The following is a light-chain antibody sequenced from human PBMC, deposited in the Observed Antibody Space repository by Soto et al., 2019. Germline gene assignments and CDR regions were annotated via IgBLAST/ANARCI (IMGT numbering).Light chain of an antibody. CDR2: AAS. CDR3: QQYGSAPRT. Sequence: EIVLTQSPGTLSLSPGERATLSCRASQSVSSSYLVWHQQKPGQSPRLLIYAASSRATGIPDRFSGIGSGTDFTLTISRLEPEDSAVYYCQQYGSAPRTFGQGTKVDI. J-gene: IGKJ1*01. CDR1: QSVSSSY. V-gene: IGKV3-20*01.